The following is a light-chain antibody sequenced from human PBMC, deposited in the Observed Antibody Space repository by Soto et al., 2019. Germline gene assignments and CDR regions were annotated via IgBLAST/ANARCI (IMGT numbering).Light chain of an antibody. CDR3: QQSDNLPIT. Sequence: DIQMTQSPSSLSAYVGDRVSFTCQASQDIDKSLNWYQQKPGKAPNLLIYDASNLKTGVSSRFSGSGSGTDFTFTIINLQPEDIATYYCQQSDNLPITFGQGTRLEIK. CDR2: DAS. CDR1: QDIDKS. J-gene: IGKJ5*01. V-gene: IGKV1-33*01.